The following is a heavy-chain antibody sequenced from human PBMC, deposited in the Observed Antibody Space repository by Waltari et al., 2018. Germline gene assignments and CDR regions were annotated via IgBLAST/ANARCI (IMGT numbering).Heavy chain of an antibody. Sequence: QLQLQESGPGLVKPSETLSLTCTVSGGSISSSSYYWGWIRQPPGKGLEWIGSIYYSGSTYYNPSLKSRVTISVDTSKNQFSLKLSSVTAADTAVYYWARYSFLWFGDYWGQGTLVTVSS. J-gene: IGHJ4*02. CDR2: IYYSGST. V-gene: IGHV4-39*01. CDR3: ARYSFLWFGDY. CDR1: GGSISSSSYY. D-gene: IGHD3-10*01.